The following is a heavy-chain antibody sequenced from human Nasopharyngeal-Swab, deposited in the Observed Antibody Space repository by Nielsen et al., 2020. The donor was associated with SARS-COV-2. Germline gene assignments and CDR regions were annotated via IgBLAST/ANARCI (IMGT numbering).Heavy chain of an antibody. CDR3: ARDAPAHYGAFY. V-gene: IGHV3-13*01. CDR2: INSAGVT. CDR1: GFTFSNYD. D-gene: IGHD4-17*01. J-gene: IGHJ4*02. Sequence: GESLKISCAASGFTFSNYDMHWVRQATEKGLEWLSGINSAGVTYSPDSVRGRFTISRDNSKNTLYLQMDSLRGEDTAVYYCARDAPAHYGAFYWGRGTLVTVSS.